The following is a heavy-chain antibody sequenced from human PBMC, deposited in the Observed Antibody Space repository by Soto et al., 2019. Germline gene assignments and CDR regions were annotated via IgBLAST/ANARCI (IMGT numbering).Heavy chain of an antibody. CDR2: INHSGST. J-gene: IGHJ4*02. Sequence: SETLSLTCAVYGGSFSGYYWSWIRQPPGKGLEWIGEINHSGSTNYNPSLKSRVTISVDTSKNQFSLKLSSVTAADTAVHYCARGHNWNDVPFDYWGQGTMVTVSS. V-gene: IGHV4-34*01. CDR1: GGSFSGYY. D-gene: IGHD1-20*01. CDR3: ARGHNWNDVPFDY.